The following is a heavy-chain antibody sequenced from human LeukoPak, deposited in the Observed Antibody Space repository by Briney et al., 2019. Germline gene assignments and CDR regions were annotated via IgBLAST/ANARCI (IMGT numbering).Heavy chain of an antibody. V-gene: IGHV4-59*01. CDR3: TTASSWYRYYFDY. Sequence: SETLSLTCTVSGGSIRTSYWSWIRQSLGKGLEWIGYVYYTGNTNYNPSLESRVSISADTSKNQFSLNLSSVTAADTAVYYCTTASSWYRYYFDYWGRGALVTVSS. D-gene: IGHD6-19*01. CDR1: GGSIRTSY. J-gene: IGHJ4*02. CDR2: VYYTGNT.